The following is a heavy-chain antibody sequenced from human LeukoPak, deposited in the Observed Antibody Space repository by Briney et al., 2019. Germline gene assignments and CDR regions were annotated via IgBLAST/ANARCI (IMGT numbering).Heavy chain of an antibody. CDR1: GYSFTNYG. CDR2: ISAYNGDT. Sequence: GASVKVSCKASGYSFTNYGITWVRQAPTQGLEWMGWISAYNGDTNYAQKFQGRVTMTRDTSISTAYMELSRLRSDDTAVYYCARGGGYSGYGSNYYYYMDVWGKGTTVTVSS. D-gene: IGHD5-12*01. CDR3: ARGGGYSGYGSNYYYYMDV. J-gene: IGHJ6*03. V-gene: IGHV1-18*01.